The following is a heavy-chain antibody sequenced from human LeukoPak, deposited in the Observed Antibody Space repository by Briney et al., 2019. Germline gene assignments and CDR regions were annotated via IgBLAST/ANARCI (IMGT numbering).Heavy chain of an antibody. V-gene: IGHV1-69*04. CDR2: IIPILGIA. CDR3: AGGISGILTGLFAFDI. Sequence: ASVKVSCKASGYTFTSFGISWVRQAPGQGLEWMGRIIPILGIANYAQKFQGRVTITRDTSASTAYMELSSLRSEDTAVYYCAGGISGILTGLFAFDIWGQGTMVTVSS. J-gene: IGHJ3*02. D-gene: IGHD3-9*01. CDR1: GYTFTSFG.